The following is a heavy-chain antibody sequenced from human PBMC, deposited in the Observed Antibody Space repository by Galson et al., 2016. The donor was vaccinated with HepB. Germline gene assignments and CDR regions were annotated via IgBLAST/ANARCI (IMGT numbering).Heavy chain of an antibody. CDR2: VNHRGST. J-gene: IGHJ2*01. CDR3: ARKGGRTVVIAVLNQYFDL. D-gene: IGHD2/OR15-2a*01. CDR1: GDSLSAYS. V-gene: IGHV4-34*01. Sequence: SETLSLTCAVYGDSLSAYSWSWIRQSPGKGLEWIGEVNHRGSTKYNPSLQSRVTLSVDKSKNQFSLKLTSVTAADRAVYYCARKGGRTVVIAVLNQYFDLGGRGTPVTVSS.